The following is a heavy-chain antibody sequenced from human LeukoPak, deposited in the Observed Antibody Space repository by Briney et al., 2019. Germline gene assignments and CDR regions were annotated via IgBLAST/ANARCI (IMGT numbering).Heavy chain of an antibody. J-gene: IGHJ4*02. CDR3: AIIPRAAAGPSARSPFHY. D-gene: IGHD6-13*01. Sequence: PGGSLRLSCEVSGFTFSSYWTNWVRQAPGKGLEWVANIKQDGSDKYYVDSVKGRFTISRDNAKNSLYLQMNSLRAEDTAVYYCAIIPRAAAGPSARSPFHYWGQGTLVTVSS. V-gene: IGHV3-7*01. CDR2: IKQDGSDK. CDR1: GFTFSSYW.